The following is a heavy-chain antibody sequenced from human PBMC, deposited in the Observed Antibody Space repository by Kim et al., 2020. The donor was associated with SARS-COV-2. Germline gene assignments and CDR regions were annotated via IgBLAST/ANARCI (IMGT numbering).Heavy chain of an antibody. Sequence: YEDSVKGRFTISRDNAKNSLYLQMNSLRAEDTAVYYCARDHGMVRGANDYWGQGTLVTVSS. CDR3: ARDHGMVRGANDY. V-gene: IGHV3-48*03. D-gene: IGHD3-10*01. J-gene: IGHJ4*02.